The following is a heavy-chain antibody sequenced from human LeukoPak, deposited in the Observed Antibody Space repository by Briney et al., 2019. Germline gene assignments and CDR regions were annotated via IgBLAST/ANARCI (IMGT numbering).Heavy chain of an antibody. D-gene: IGHD2-2*03. CDR2: ISHSGSA. V-gene: IGHV4-59*12. J-gene: IGHJ4*02. CDR3: ARLDNARGAFDY. Sequence: PETLSLTCTVSGASISTYYWSWIRQPPGEGLEWIGYISHSGSAYYNPSLKSRVTISGDTSKNQFSLKVRSVTAADTAVYYCARLDNARGAFDYWGQGTLVTVSS. CDR1: GASISTYY.